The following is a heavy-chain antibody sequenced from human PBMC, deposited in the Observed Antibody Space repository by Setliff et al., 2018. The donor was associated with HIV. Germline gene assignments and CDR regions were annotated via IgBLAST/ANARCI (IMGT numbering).Heavy chain of an antibody. J-gene: IGHJ4*02. V-gene: IGHV3-11*03. CDR3: VRPVREPVD. CDR2: ISGRSSDP. CDR1: GFTFSDYY. Sequence: GGSLRLSCAASGFTFSDYYMGWIRQAPGKGLEWVSYISGRSSDPNYADSVKGRFTISRDNAKNSVYLQMNSLGAEDTAMYYCVRPVREPVDWGRGTRVTVSS. D-gene: IGHD6-19*01.